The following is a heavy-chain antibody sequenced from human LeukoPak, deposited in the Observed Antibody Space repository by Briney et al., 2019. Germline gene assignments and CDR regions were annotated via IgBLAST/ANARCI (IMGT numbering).Heavy chain of an antibody. CDR3: AKGPHCSSTSCYGYYFYYTDV. CDR1: GFTFSSYA. V-gene: IGHV3-23*01. CDR2: ISGSGGST. D-gene: IGHD2-2*01. Sequence: GGSLRLSCAASGFTFSSYAMSWVRQAPGKGLEWVSAISGSGGSTYYADSVKGRFTISRDNSKNTLYLQMNSLRAEDTAVYYCAKGPHCSSTSCYGYYFYYTDVWGKGTTVTVSS. J-gene: IGHJ6*03.